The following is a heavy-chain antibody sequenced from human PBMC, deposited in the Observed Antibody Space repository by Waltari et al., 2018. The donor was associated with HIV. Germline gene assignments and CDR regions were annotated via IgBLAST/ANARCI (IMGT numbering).Heavy chain of an antibody. Sequence: EVQLVASGGGLVKPGGSLRLSCAASGFTFSSYSMKWVRQAPGNGLEWVSSIRRSSSYIYYADSVKCRFTISRDNAKNSLYLQMNSLRAEDTAVYYCVRSVYSYGYLTYYYGMDVWGQGTTVTVSS. V-gene: IGHV3-21*01. CDR3: VRSVYSYGYLTYYYGMDV. D-gene: IGHD5-18*01. J-gene: IGHJ6*02. CDR2: IRRSSSYI. CDR1: GFTFSSYS.